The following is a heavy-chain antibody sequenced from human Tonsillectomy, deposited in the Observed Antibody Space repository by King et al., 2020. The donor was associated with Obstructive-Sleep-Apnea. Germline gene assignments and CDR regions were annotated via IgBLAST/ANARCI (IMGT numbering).Heavy chain of an antibody. CDR2: IYIDGST. V-gene: IGHV4-4*07. D-gene: IGHD3-22*01. J-gene: IGHJ4*02. Sequence: QLQESGPGLVKPSETLSLTCSVSGDSISSNYWSWIRQPAGEGLEWVGRIYIDGSTNSNPSLKSRVTMSLDMSKTQFSLKLSSVTAADTAVYFCAREDRYSSGYYSLYYFDFWGQGTLVTVSS. CDR1: GDSISSNY. CDR3: AREDRYSSGYYSLYYFDF.